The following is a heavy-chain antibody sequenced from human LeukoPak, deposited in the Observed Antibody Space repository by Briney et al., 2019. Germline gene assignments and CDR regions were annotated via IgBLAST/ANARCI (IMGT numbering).Heavy chain of an antibody. V-gene: IGHV3-30*04. CDR1: GFTFSSYA. CDR2: ISYDGSNK. CDR3: ARDPRRDSSGWYWGYYYYYYYMDV. J-gene: IGHJ6*03. D-gene: IGHD6-19*01. Sequence: PGGSLRLSCAASGFTFSSYAMHWVRQAPGKGLEWVAVISYDGSNKYYADSVKGRFTISRDNSKNTLYLQMNSLRAEDTAVYYCARDPRRDSSGWYWGYYYYYYYMDVWSKGTTVTVSS.